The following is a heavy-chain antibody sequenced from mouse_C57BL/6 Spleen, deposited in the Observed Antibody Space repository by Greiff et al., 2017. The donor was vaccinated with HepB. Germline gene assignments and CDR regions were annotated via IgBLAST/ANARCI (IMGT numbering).Heavy chain of an antibody. V-gene: IGHV1-55*01. CDR2: IYPGSGST. CDR1: GYTFTSYW. D-gene: IGHD1-1*01. J-gene: IGHJ1*03. Sequence: VQLQQPGAELVKPGASVKMSCKASGYTFTSYWITWVKQRPGQGLEWIGDIYPGSGSTNYNEKFKSKATLTVDTSSSTAYMQLSSLTSEDSAVYYCARGLLRSWYFDVWGTGTTVTVSS. CDR3: ARGLLRSWYFDV.